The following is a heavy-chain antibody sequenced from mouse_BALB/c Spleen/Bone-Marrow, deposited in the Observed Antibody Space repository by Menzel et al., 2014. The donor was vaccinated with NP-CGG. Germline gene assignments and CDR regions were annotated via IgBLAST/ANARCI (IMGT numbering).Heavy chain of an antibody. D-gene: IGHD2-14*01. CDR2: IHPNSGNT. CDR1: GYTFTNSW. Sequence: QVHVKQSGSVLVRPGASVKLSCKASGYTFTNSWIHWAKQRPGQGLEWIGEIHPNSGNTNFNEKFKVKATLTADTSSSTAYVDLSSLTAEDSAVYYCARHHRYAYYFDYWGQGTTLTVSS. V-gene: IGHV1S130*01. CDR3: ARHHRYAYYFDY. J-gene: IGHJ2*01.